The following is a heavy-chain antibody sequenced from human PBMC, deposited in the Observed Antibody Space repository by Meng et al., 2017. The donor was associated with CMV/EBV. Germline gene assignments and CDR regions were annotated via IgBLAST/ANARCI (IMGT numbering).Heavy chain of an antibody. CDR2: ISYDGSNK. D-gene: IGHD3-3*01. V-gene: IGHV3-30*04. CDR3: AREGLRTIFDRTNYYYGMDV. CDR1: GFTFSSYA. J-gene: IGHJ6*02. Sequence: GESLKISCAASGFTFSSYAMHWVRQAPGKGLEWVAVISYDGSNKYYADSVKGRFTISRDNSKNTLYLQMNSLRAEDTAVYYCAREGLRTIFDRTNYYYGMDVWGQGTTVTVSS.